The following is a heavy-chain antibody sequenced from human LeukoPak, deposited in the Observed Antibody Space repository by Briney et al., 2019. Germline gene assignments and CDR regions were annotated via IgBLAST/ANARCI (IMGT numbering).Heavy chain of an antibody. CDR3: TKCSTGSCYSPIDY. CDR1: GFTFDDYA. V-gene: IGHV3-9*01. D-gene: IGHD2-15*01. Sequence: GGSLRLSCAASGFTFDDYAMHWVRHAPGKGLEWVSGISWNSGSIGYADSVKGRFTISRDNSKNTLYLQMNSLRGEDTAVYSCTKCSTGSCYSPIDYWGQGTLVTVSS. CDR2: ISWNSGSI. J-gene: IGHJ4*02.